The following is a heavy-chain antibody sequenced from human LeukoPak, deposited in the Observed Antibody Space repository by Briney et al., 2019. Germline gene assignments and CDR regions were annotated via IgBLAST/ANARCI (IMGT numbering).Heavy chain of an antibody. J-gene: IGHJ6*02. V-gene: IGHV1-24*01. CDR3: ATTVVVNGDYYYGMDV. Sequence: ASVKVSCKVSGYTLTELSMHWVRQAPGKGLEWMGVFDPEDGETIYAQKLQGRVTMTTDTSTSTAYMELRSLRSDDTAVYYCATTVVVNGDYYYGMDVWGQGTTVTVSS. CDR1: GYTLTELS. CDR2: FDPEDGET. D-gene: IGHD3-22*01.